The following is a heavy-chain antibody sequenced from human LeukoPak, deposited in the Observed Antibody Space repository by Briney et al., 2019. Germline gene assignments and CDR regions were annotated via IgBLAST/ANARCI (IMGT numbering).Heavy chain of an antibody. CDR3: ARGGYDFWSGYPQRSDAFDI. D-gene: IGHD3-3*01. V-gene: IGHV3-21*01. Sequence: GGSLRLSCAASGFTFSSYSMNWVRQAPGKGLEWVSSISSSSSYIYYADSVKGRFTISRDNAKSSLYLQMNSLRAEDTAVYYCARGGYDFWSGYPQRSDAFDIWGQGTMVTVSS. CDR1: GFTFSSYS. CDR2: ISSSSSYI. J-gene: IGHJ3*02.